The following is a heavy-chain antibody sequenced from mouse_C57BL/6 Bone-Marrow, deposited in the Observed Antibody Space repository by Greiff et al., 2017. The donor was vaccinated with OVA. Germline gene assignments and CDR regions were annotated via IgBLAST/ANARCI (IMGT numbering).Heavy chain of an antibody. Sequence: VQLQQSEAELVKPGASVKMSCKASGYTFTDHTIHWMKQRPGQGLEWIGCIYPRDGSTKYNEKFKGKATLTVDKSSSTAYMELHSLTSEDSAVYFCAKSIDYAGLAYWGQGTLVTVSA. D-gene: IGHD2-4*01. CDR3: AKSIDYAGLAY. V-gene: IGHV1-78*01. J-gene: IGHJ3*01. CDR2: IYPRDGST. CDR1: GYTFTDHT.